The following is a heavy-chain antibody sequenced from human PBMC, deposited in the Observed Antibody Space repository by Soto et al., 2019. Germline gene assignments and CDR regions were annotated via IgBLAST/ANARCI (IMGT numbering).Heavy chain of an antibody. Sequence: QVQLQESGPGLVKPSGTLSLTCAVSGGSISSSNWWSWVRQPPGKGLEWIGEIYHSGSTNYNPSLRSRVTRSVDKSKNQFSLKLISVTAADTAVYYCARAHGNYYYGMDVWGQGTTVTVSS. J-gene: IGHJ6*02. CDR3: ARAHGNYYYGMDV. CDR1: GGSISSSNW. V-gene: IGHV4-4*02. CDR2: IYHSGST. D-gene: IGHD4-17*01.